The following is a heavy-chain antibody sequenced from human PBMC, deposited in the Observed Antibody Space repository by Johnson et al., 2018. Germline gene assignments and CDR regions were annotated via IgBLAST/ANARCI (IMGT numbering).Heavy chain of an antibody. CDR3: AKDLYSSGDSYYMDV. D-gene: IGHD6-25*01. V-gene: IGHV3-23*01. CDR2: MSGTSGRT. Sequence: VQLQESGGGLVKRGGSLRLSCAGSGFTFSSYVMSWVRQAPGKGLEWVSDMSGTSGRTSYADSVKGRFTISRDNSKNTLYLQMNSLRAEDTAVYYCAKDLYSSGDSYYMDVWGKGTTVTVSS. CDR1: GFTFSSYV. J-gene: IGHJ6*03.